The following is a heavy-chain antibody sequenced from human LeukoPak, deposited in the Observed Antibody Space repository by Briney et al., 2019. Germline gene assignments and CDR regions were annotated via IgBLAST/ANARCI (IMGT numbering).Heavy chain of an antibody. CDR2: IDNDGGT. V-gene: IGHV3-74*01. CDR1: GFTFSHSY. D-gene: IGHD5-24*01. Sequence: GGSLKLSCAASGFTFSHSYMHWVRQAPGKGLVWVSRIDNDGGTSYADSAKGRFTITRDNAKNTLYLQMNSLRAEDTALYYCARDLNYNLDFWGQGTLVTVSS. CDR3: ARDLNYNLDF. J-gene: IGHJ4*02.